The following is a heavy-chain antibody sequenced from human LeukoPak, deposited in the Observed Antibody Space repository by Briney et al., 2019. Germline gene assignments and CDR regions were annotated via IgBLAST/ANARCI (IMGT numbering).Heavy chain of an antibody. J-gene: IGHJ5*02. V-gene: IGHV4-34*01. D-gene: IGHD6-13*01. CDR3: AGIATGFNWFDP. CDR2: INHSGST. Sequence: SETLSLTCAVYGGSFSGYYWSWLRQPPGKGLEWIGEINHSGSTNYNPSLKSRVTISVDTSKNQFSRKPSSVTAADTAVYYCAGIATGFNWFDPWGQGTLVTVSS. CDR1: GGSFSGYY.